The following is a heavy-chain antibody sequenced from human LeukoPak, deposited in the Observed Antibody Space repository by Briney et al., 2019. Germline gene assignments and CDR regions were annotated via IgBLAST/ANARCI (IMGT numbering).Heavy chain of an antibody. CDR3: ARDRYGSGRPYNWFDP. Sequence: GGSLRLSCVASGFTSSSYVMSWVRQAPGKGLEWVANIKQDGSEKYYVDSVKGRFTISRDNAKNSLYLQMTSLRAEDTAAYYCARDRYGSGRPYNWFDPWGQGTLVTVSS. V-gene: IGHV3-7*01. J-gene: IGHJ5*02. CDR1: GFTSSSYV. D-gene: IGHD3-10*01. CDR2: IKQDGSEK.